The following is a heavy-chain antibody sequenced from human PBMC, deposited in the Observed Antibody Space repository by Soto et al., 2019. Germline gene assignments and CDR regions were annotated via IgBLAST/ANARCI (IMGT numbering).Heavy chain of an antibody. CDR2: IIPNFDTP. V-gene: IGHV1-69*01. D-gene: IGHD3-10*01. CDR3: AVAMVREILIFESSGMHV. CDR1: GGSFNNYA. Sequence: QVHLVQSGAEVKKPGSSVKVSCKTSGGSFNNYAVSWVRQAPGQGLEWMGGIIPNFDTPNYAQKFQDRVTIIADESTNTVYMELRILRSNDTAVYYCAVAMVREILIFESSGMHVWGQGTTVIVSS. J-gene: IGHJ6*02.